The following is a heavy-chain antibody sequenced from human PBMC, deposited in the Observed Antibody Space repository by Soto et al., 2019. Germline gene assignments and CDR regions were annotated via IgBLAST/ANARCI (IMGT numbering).Heavy chain of an antibody. CDR1: GGSIRSYY. V-gene: IGHV4-4*07. J-gene: IGHJ6*02. CDR2: IYTSGST. Sequence: QVQLQESGPGLVKPSETLSLTCNVSGGSIRSYYWSWVRQPAGKALEWIGRIYTSGSTNYTPSLRSRVSISVDTSKNQFSLTVTSVTAADTAVYYCAREGASGFGMDVWGQGTTVTVSS. CDR3: AREGASGFGMDV. D-gene: IGHD1-26*01.